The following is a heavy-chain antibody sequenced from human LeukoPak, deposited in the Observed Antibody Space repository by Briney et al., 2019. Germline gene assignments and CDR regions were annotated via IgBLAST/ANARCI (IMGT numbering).Heavy chain of an antibody. CDR2: INHSGST. J-gene: IGHJ4*02. V-gene: IGHV4-34*01. Sequence: PSETLSLTCAVYGGSFRGYYWSWIRQPPGKGLEWIGEINHSGSTNYNPPLKSRVTISLDTSMKKFSLKLNSVTAADTAVYYCASTERCSTTCPLDYWGQGTLVTVSS. CDR3: ASTERCSTTCPLDY. CDR1: GGSFRGYY. D-gene: IGHD2-2*01.